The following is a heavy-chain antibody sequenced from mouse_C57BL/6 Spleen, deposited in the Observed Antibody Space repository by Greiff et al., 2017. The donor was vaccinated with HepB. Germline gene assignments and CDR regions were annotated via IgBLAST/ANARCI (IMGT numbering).Heavy chain of an antibody. V-gene: IGHV5-4*01. CDR3: AREEYFDY. CDR1: GFTFSSYA. CDR2: ISDGGSYT. Sequence: EVQLVESGGGLVKPGGSLKLSCAASGFTFSSYAMSWVRQTPEKRLEWVATISDGGSYTYYPDNVKGRFTISRDNAKNNLYLQMSHLKSEDTAMYYCAREEYFDYWGQGTTLTVS. J-gene: IGHJ2*01.